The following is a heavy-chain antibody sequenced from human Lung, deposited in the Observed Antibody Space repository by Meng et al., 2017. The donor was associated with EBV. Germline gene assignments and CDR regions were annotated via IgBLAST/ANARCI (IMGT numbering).Heavy chain of an antibody. CDR3: ARNYYFDS. Sequence: QVRRQGAGPGLVKPSPILSPTCTVAGCSINSGNYYWSWIRQPPGKGLEWIGYIYYTGSTYYNPSLKSRVTISIYTSKNQFSLRLSSVTAADTAVYYCARNYYFDSWGQGTLVTVSS. V-gene: IGHV4-30-4*01. CDR1: GCSINSGNYY. CDR2: IYYTGST. J-gene: IGHJ4*02.